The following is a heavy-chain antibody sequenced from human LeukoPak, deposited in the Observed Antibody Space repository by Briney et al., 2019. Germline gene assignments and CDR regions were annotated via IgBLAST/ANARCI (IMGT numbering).Heavy chain of an antibody. D-gene: IGHD3-3*01. CDR3: AKLGYDFYFEY. J-gene: IGHJ4*02. Sequence: GGSLRLSCAASGXTYSKYWLTWVRQAPGKGLEWVVKIKQDGSEKDYVDSVKGRFTISRDNAKNSLYLQMNSLRVEDTALYYCAKLGYDFYFEYWGQGTLVTVSS. V-gene: IGHV3-7*05. CDR1: GXTYSKYW. CDR2: IKQDGSEK.